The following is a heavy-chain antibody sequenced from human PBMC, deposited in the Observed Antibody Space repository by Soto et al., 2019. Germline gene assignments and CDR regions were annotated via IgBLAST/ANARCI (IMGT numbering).Heavy chain of an antibody. CDR2: ISGSGGST. Sequence: GGSIRLSCASSRYTVNSYAMSWALQEPGKGLEWVSAISGSGGSTYYADSVKGRFTISRDNSKNTLYLQMNSLRAEDTAVYYCAKLPPQWLVPEYFQHWGQGTLVTVSS. V-gene: IGHV3-23*01. CDR3: AKLPPQWLVPEYFQH. CDR1: RYTVNSYA. J-gene: IGHJ1*01. D-gene: IGHD6-19*01.